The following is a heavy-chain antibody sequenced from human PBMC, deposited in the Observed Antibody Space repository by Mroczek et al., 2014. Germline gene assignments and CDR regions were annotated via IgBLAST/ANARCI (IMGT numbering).Heavy chain of an antibody. V-gene: IGHV3-30*03. J-gene: IGHJ4*02. D-gene: IGHD3-10*01. CDR2: ISYDGSNK. CDR3: ARYYGSGRALDY. CDR1: GFTFSSYG. Sequence: QVQLVQSRGGVVQPGRSLRLSCAASGFTFSSYGMHWVRQAPGKGLEWVAVISYDGSNKYYADSVKGRFTISRDNSKNTLYLQMNSLRAEDTAVYYCARYYGSGRALDYWGQGTLVTVSS.